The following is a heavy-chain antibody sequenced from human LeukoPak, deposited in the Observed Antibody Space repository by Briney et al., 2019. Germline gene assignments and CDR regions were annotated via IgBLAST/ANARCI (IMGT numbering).Heavy chain of an antibody. V-gene: IGHV4-38-2*02. CDR3: ARVLGGSCDP. J-gene: IGHJ5*02. D-gene: IGHD1-26*01. CDR2: IYHSGST. CDR1: GYSISSGYY. Sequence: PSETLSLTCTVSGYSISSGYYWGWIRQPPGKGLEWIGSIYHSGSTYYNPSLKSRVTISVDTSKNQFSLKLSSVTAADTAVYYCARVLGGSCDPWGQGTLVTVSS.